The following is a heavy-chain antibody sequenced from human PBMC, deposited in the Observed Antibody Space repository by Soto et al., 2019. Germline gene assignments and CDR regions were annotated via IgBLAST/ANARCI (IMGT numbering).Heavy chain of an antibody. CDR1: GYTFTGYY. V-gene: IGHV1-2*02. Sequence: ASVKVSCKASGYTFTGYYMHWVRQAPGQGLEWMGWINPNSGGTNYAQKFQGRVAMTRDTSISTAYMELSRLRSDDTAVYYCAVAYYYYYGMDVWGQGTTVTVSS. J-gene: IGHJ6*02. CDR3: AVAYYYYYGMDV. CDR2: INPNSGGT.